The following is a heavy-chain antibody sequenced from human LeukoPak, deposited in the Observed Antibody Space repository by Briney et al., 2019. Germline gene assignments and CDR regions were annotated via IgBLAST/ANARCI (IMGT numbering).Heavy chain of an antibody. Sequence: SETLSLTCAVSGFSISSGYYWGWIRQPPGKGLEWIGSIYHSGSTHYSPSLKSRVTISVDTSKNQFSLNLRSVTAADTAVYFCARLPHCTSTSCYLGGHNFDIWGQGTMVTLSS. CDR2: IYHSGST. D-gene: IGHD2-2*01. CDR3: ARLPHCTSTSCYLGGHNFDI. J-gene: IGHJ3*02. V-gene: IGHV4-38-2*01. CDR1: GFSISSGYY.